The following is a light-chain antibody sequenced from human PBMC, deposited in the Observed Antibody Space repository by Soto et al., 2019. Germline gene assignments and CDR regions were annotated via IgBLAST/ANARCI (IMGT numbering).Light chain of an antibody. CDR3: HQYGSSPRT. Sequence: EIVLTQSPDTLSLSPGERATLSCRASQSGSNNYLAWYQQRPGQPPRLLIYGASSRATGIPDRFSGSGSGTEFTLSISRLEPEDFAVYYCHQYGSSPRTFGPGTKVDIK. CDR2: GAS. J-gene: IGKJ1*01. V-gene: IGKV3-20*01. CDR1: QSGSNNY.